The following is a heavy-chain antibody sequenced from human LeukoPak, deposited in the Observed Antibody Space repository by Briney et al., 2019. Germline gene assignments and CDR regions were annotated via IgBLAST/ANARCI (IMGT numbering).Heavy chain of an antibody. CDR2: ISSSGSTI. D-gene: IGHD3-3*01. V-gene: IGHV3-11*04. Sequence: GGSLRLSCAASGFTFSDYYMSWIRQAPGKGLEWVSYISSSGSTIYYADSVKGRFTISRDNSKNTLYLQMNSLRAEDTAVYYCAKDRPVYYDFWSGYLSYWGQGTLVTVSS. CDR1: GFTFSDYY. J-gene: IGHJ4*02. CDR3: AKDRPVYYDFWSGYLSY.